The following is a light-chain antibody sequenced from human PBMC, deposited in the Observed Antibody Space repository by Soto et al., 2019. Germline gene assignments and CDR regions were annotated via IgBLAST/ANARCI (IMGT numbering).Light chain of an antibody. CDR3: QYWDDYSWT. V-gene: IGKV1-5*03. CDR2: KAS. Sequence: DIQMTQSPSTLSASVGDRVTITCRASQSITDWLAWYQQKPGKAPKFLIYKASNLEGGVPLRFSGSGSGTEFTLTISSVQPDDFATYYCQYWDDYSWTFGQGTKVEIK. J-gene: IGKJ1*01. CDR1: QSITDW.